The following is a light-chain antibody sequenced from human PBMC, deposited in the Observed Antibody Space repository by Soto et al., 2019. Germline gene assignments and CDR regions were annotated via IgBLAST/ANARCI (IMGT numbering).Light chain of an antibody. CDR3: QQYGTSPFT. Sequence: EIVLTQSPATLSLSPGERATLSCGASQSVNNNYLAWYQQKPGLAPRLLIYAASSRATGIPDRFSGSGSGTDFTLTISRLEPGDLAVYYCQQYGTSPFTFGPGTKVDIK. V-gene: IGKV3D-20*01. CDR1: QSVNNNY. CDR2: AAS. J-gene: IGKJ3*01.